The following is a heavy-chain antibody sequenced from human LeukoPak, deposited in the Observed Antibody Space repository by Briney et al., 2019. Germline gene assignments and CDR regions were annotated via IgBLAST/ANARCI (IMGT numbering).Heavy chain of an antibody. CDR2: ISGSGGST. J-gene: IGHJ6*02. V-gene: IGHV3-23*01. CDR3: AKGGNSSGPLGYYGMDV. D-gene: IGHD6-19*01. CDR1: GFTFSSYA. Sequence: GGSLRLSCAASGFTFSSYAMSWVRQAPGKGLEWVSAISGSGGSTYYADSVKGRFTISRDNSKNTLYLQMNSLRAEDTAVYYCAKGGNSSGPLGYYGMDVWGQGTTVTVSS.